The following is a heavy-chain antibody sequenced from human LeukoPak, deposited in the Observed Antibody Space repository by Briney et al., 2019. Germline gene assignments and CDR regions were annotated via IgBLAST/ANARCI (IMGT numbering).Heavy chain of an antibody. CDR3: AREVAGTPWIDY. CDR2: IYYNGGT. V-gene: IGHV4-34*01. D-gene: IGHD6-19*01. CDR1: GGSFSGYY. Sequence: SETLSLTCAVYGGSFSGYYWGWIRQPPGKGLEWIGNIYYNGGTYNNPSLKSRVTISVDTSKNQFSLKLNSVTATDTAVYYCAREVAGTPWIDYWGQGTLVTVSS. J-gene: IGHJ4*02.